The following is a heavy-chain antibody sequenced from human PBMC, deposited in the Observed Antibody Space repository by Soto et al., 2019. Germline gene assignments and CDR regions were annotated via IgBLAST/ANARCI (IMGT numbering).Heavy chain of an antibody. J-gene: IGHJ6*02. Sequence: PSDPLSLTSTVSGGSVSSASYYWTWILQPRGKGLEWIGYIYYSGSTNYNPSLKSRVTISVDTSKNQFSLKLSSVTAADTAVYYCAGEGGSSSWYGRRVYYYGMDVWGQGNTVTGSS. CDR3: AGEGGSSSWYGRRVYYYGMDV. V-gene: IGHV4-61*01. CDR2: IYYSGST. CDR1: GGSVSSASYY. D-gene: IGHD6-13*01.